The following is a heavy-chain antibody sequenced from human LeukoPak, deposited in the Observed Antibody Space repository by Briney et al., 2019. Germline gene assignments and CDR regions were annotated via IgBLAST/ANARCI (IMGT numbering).Heavy chain of an antibody. J-gene: IGHJ4*02. CDR3: AKGLGVAGTGGFDY. CDR2: ISGSGGST. Sequence: GGSLRLSCVASGFTFSSYAMSWVRQAPGKGVEWVSAISGSGGSTYYADSVKGRFTISRDNSKNTLYLQMNSLRAEDTAVYYCAKGLGVAGTGGFDYWGQGTLVTVSS. CDR1: GFTFSSYA. D-gene: IGHD6-19*01. V-gene: IGHV3-23*01.